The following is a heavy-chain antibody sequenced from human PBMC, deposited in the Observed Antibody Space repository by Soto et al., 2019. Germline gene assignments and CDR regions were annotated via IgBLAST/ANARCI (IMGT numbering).Heavy chain of an antibody. J-gene: IGHJ4*02. Sequence: ASVKVSCKASGYTFTIYDINWVRQATGQGLEWKGWINPNTGYTDYAQKFQGRVTMTGNTSITTAYMELSSLRSEDTAVYYCVRGRVMITFGVVIVIDYWGQGSQVTVS. D-gene: IGHD3-16*02. CDR1: GYTFTIYD. V-gene: IGHV1-8*01. CDR3: VRGRVMITFGVVIVIDY. CDR2: INPNTGYT.